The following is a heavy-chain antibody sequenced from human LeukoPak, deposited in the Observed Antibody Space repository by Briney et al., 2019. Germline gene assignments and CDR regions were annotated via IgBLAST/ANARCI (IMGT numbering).Heavy chain of an antibody. D-gene: IGHD3-22*01. V-gene: IGHV1-69*05. Sequence: APVKVSCKASGGTFSSYAISWVRQAPGQGLEWMGRIIPIFGTANYAQKFQGRVTITTDESTSTAYMELSSLRSEDTAVYYCARVPRITMILDGAFDIWGQGTMVTVSS. CDR2: IIPIFGTA. J-gene: IGHJ3*02. CDR1: GGTFSSYA. CDR3: ARVPRITMILDGAFDI.